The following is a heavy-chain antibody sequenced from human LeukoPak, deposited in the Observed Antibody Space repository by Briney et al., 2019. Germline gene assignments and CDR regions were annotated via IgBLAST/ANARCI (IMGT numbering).Heavy chain of an antibody. CDR3: ARGSSSSRRHSTFYYYYGMDV. Sequence: PSETLSLTCTVSGGSISSYYWSWIRQPPGKGLEWIGYIYYSGSTNYNPSLKSRVTISVDTSKNQFSLKLSSVTAADTAVYYCARGSSSSRRHSTFYYYYGMDVWGQGTTVTVSS. CDR1: GGSISSYY. D-gene: IGHD6-13*01. J-gene: IGHJ6*02. V-gene: IGHV4-59*01. CDR2: IYYSGST.